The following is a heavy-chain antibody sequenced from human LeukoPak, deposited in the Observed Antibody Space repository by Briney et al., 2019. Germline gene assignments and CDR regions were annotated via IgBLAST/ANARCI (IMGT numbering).Heavy chain of an antibody. Sequence: TETLSLTCTVSGGXISSSLNYWGWIRQPPGKGLQWIGSIYYSGSTYYNPSLKSRVTISVDTSKNQFSLSLSSVTAADTAVYYCGALSGYSGYDWFSHFDYWGQGTLVTVSS. D-gene: IGHD5-12*01. CDR3: GALSGYSGYDWFSHFDY. V-gene: IGHV4-39*01. CDR1: GGXISSSLNY. CDR2: IYYSGST. J-gene: IGHJ4*02.